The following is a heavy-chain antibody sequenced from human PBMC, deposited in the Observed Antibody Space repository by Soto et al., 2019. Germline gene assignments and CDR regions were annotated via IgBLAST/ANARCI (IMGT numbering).Heavy chain of an antibody. Sequence: SETLSLTCTVSGGSISSGDYYWSWIRQPPGKGLEWIGYIYYSGSTYYNPSLKSRVTISVDTSKNQFSLKLSSVTAADTAVYYCASTFEPAPGIAVAGTWPFDYWGQGTLVTVSS. J-gene: IGHJ4*02. CDR2: IYYSGST. V-gene: IGHV4-30-4*01. D-gene: IGHD6-19*01. CDR3: ASTFEPAPGIAVAGTWPFDY. CDR1: GGSISSGDYY.